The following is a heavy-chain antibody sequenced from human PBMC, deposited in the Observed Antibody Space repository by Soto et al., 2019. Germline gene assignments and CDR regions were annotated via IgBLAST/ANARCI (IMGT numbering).Heavy chain of an antibody. CDR2: IIPIFGTA. CDR3: STDPYSGSYYGYGMDV. J-gene: IGHJ6*02. V-gene: IGHV1-69*01. D-gene: IGHD1-26*01. CDR1: GGTFSSYA. Sequence: QVQLVQSGAEVKKPGSSVKVSCKASGGTFSSYAISWVRQASGQGLEWMVGIIPIFGTANYAQKFQGRVTITADESTSTAYMELSSLRSEDTAVYYCSTDPYSGSYYGYGMDVWGQGTTVTVSS.